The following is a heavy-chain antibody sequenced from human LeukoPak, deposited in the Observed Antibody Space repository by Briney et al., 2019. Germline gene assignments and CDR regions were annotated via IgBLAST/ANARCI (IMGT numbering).Heavy chain of an antibody. CDR3: ASTLAAAGAPRSFDY. D-gene: IGHD6-13*01. V-gene: IGHV4-61*02. CDR1: GGSISSGSYY. Sequence: SETLSLTCTVSGGSISSGSYYWSWIRQPAGKGLEWIGRIYTSGSTNYNPSLKSRVTISVDTSKNQFSLKLSSVTAADTAVYYCASTLAAAGAPRSFDYWGQGTLVTVSS. J-gene: IGHJ4*02. CDR2: IYTSGST.